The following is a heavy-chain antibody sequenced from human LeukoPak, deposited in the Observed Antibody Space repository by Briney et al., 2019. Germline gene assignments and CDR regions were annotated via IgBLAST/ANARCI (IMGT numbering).Heavy chain of an antibody. CDR3: ARAVWSGFPYYFDY. V-gene: IGHV3-48*03. J-gene: IGHJ4*02. Sequence: GGSLRLSCAASGFTFSSYEMNWARQAPGKGLEWVSYISSSGSTIYYADSVKGRFTISRDNAKNSLYLQMNSLRAEDTAVYYCARAVWSGFPYYFDYWGQGTLVTVSS. D-gene: IGHD3-3*01. CDR2: ISSSGSTI. CDR1: GFTFSSYE.